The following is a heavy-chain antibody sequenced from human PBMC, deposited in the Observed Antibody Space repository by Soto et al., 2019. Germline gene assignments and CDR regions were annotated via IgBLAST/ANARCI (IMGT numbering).Heavy chain of an antibody. D-gene: IGHD3-9*01. V-gene: IGHV4-59*01. CDR3: ARVQRLIDYNELTGVNRVYSRMDV. J-gene: IGHJ6*02. Sequence: WTWIRQPPGNGLEWIGYIDYSGSTNYNPSFKSRVTISVDTSKNQFSLKLSSVTAADTAVYYCARVQRLIDYNELTGVNRVYSRMDVWGQGTTVTVS. CDR2: IDYSGST.